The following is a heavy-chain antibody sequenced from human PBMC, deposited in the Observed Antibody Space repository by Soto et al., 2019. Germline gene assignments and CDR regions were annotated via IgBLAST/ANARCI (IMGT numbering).Heavy chain of an antibody. CDR2: ISGSGGAT. CDR3: ARQEYSTTWYLKY. V-gene: IGHV3-23*01. D-gene: IGHD6-13*01. J-gene: IGHJ4*02. Sequence: EVQLLESGGGVVQPGGSLRLSCAASGFTFSAYAMSWVRQAPGKGLEWVSVISGSGGATYYADSVKGPFTISRDNSKNTLYLQMNSLRAEDTAVYYCARQEYSTTWYLKYWGQGTLVTVSS. CDR1: GFTFSAYA.